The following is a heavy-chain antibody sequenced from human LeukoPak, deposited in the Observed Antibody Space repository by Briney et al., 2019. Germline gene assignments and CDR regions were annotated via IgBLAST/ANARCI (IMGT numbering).Heavy chain of an antibody. V-gene: IGHV1-2*02. CDR1: GYTFTDYY. CDR3: ARMSAGGTVIDN. D-gene: IGHD6-13*01. Sequence: ASVKVSCKASGYTFTDYYLHWVRQAPGQGLQWMGWINPNSAGTNYAQKFQGRVTLTRDTSINTAYMELGSLTSDDTAIYYCARMSAGGTVIDNWGQGTLVTVSS. J-gene: IGHJ4*02. CDR2: INPNSAGT.